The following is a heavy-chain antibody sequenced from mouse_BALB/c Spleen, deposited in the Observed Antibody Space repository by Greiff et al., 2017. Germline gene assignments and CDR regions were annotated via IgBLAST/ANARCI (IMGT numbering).Heavy chain of an antibody. CDR1: GFSLTSYG. CDR3: ASQVAHYAMDY. Sequence: VKVVESGPGLVAPSQSLSITCTVSGFSLTSYGVHWVRQPPGKGLEWLGVIWAGGSTNYNSALMSRLSISKDNSKSQVFLKMNSLQTDDTAMYYCASQVAHYAMDYWGQGTSVTVSS. J-gene: IGHJ4*01. CDR2: IWAGGST. D-gene: IGHD1-1*01. V-gene: IGHV2-9*02.